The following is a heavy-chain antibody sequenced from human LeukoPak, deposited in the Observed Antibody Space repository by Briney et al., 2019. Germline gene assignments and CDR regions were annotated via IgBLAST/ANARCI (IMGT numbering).Heavy chain of an antibody. V-gene: IGHV4-61*02. CDR1: GVSISSGSYY. Sequence: PSETLSLTCTVSGVSISSGSYYWSWIRQPAGKGLEWIGRIYTSGSTNYNPSLKSRVTISVDTSKNQFSLKLSSVTAADTAVYYCARVGATGIAVAGTDFDYWGQGTLVTVSS. D-gene: IGHD6-19*01. CDR3: ARVGATGIAVAGTDFDY. CDR2: IYTSGST. J-gene: IGHJ4*02.